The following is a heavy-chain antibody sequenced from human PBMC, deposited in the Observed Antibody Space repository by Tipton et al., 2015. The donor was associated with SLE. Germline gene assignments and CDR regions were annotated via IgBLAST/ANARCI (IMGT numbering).Heavy chain of an antibody. CDR2: IYYSGST. D-gene: IGHD3-22*01. J-gene: IGHJ4*02. Sequence: LRLSCAASGFTFSSYSMNWVRQAPGKGLEWIGSIYYSGSTYYNPSLKSRVTISVDTSKNQFSLKLSSVTAADTAVYYCARVADSSGYYDYWGQGMLVTVSS. V-gene: IGHV4-39*07. CDR3: ARVADSSGYYDY. CDR1: GFTFSSYS.